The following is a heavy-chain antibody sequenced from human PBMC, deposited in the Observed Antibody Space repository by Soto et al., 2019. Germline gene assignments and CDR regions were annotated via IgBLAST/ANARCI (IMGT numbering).Heavy chain of an antibody. CDR2: ISYDGSNK. J-gene: IGHJ4*02. D-gene: IGHD3-22*01. Sequence: PGGSLRLSCAASGFTFSTYGRHWVRQAPGKGLEWVAVISYDGSNKYYADSVKGRFTISRDNSKNTLYLQMNSLRAEDTAVYYCARVADSSGYYYDCLDYWGQGTLVTVSS. CDR1: GFTFSTYG. V-gene: IGHV3-30*03. CDR3: ARVADSSGYYYDCLDY.